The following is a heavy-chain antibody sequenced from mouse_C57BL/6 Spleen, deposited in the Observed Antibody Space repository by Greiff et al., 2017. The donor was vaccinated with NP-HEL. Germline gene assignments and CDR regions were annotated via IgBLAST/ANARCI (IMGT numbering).Heavy chain of an antibody. CDR3: ATIYYDFSYYFDY. V-gene: IGHV1-72*01. J-gene: IGHJ2*01. D-gene: IGHD2-4*01. CDR2: FDPNSGGT. Sequence: VQLQQPGAELVKPGASVKLSCKASGYTFTSYWMHWVKQRPGRGLEWIGRFDPNSGGTKYNEKFKSKATLTVDKPSSTAYMQLSSLTSEDSAVYYCATIYYDFSYYFDYWGQGTTLTVSS. CDR1: GYTFTSYW.